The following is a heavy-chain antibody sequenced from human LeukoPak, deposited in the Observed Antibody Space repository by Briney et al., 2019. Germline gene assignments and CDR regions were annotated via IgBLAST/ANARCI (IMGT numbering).Heavy chain of an antibody. CDR2: IIPIFGTA. J-gene: IGHJ1*01. CDR1: RGTFSSYA. V-gene: IGHV1-69*06. CDR3: ARDSYYDSSGYYYTEYFQH. Sequence: GASVKVSCKASRGTFSSYAISWVRRAPGQRLEWRGGIIPIFGTANYAQKFQGRVTITADNSTSTAYMELSRLRPEDTAVYYCARDSYYDSSGYYYTEYFQHWGQGTLVTVSS. D-gene: IGHD3-22*01.